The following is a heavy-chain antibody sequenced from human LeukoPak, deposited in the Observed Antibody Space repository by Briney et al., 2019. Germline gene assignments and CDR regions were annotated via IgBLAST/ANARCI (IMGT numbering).Heavy chain of an antibody. D-gene: IGHD6-19*01. CDR2: IRSSGTTI. J-gene: IGHJ4*02. V-gene: IGHV3-11*04. Sequence: GGSLRLSCAASGLTFSDHYMSWVRQAPGRGLQWLSSIRSSGTTIYYADSVKGRFTISRDNTKNSMYLQMNSLRAEDTAVYYCARDLSAVAGKDRTDYWGQGTLVTVSS. CDR1: GLTFSDHY. CDR3: ARDLSAVAGKDRTDY.